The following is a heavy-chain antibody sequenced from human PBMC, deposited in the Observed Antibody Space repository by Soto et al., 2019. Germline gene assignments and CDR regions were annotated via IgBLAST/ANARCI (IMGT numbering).Heavy chain of an antibody. CDR2: IIPIFGTA. V-gene: IGHV1-69*12. CDR1: GGTFSSYA. Sequence: QVQLVQSGAEVKKPGSSVKVSCKASGGTFSSYAISWVRQAPGQGLEWMGGIIPIFGTANYAQRIQARVTITADESTSTAYMELSSLRSEDTAVYYCASEGVRDSSTLIFDYWGQGTLVTVSS. D-gene: IGHD6-13*01. CDR3: ASEGVRDSSTLIFDY. J-gene: IGHJ4*02.